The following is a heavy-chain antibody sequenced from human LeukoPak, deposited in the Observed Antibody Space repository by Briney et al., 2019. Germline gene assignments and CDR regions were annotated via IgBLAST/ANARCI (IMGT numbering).Heavy chain of an antibody. CDR3: ARDHEYQLPWPVDY. CDR2: INEDGTEK. Sequence: GGSLRLSCTASGFTFSSYWMTWVRQAPGKGLEWMANINEDGTEKYSVDSVKGRFTISRDNAKNSLYLQMNSLRAEDTAVYYCARDHEYQLPWPVDYWGQGTLVTVSS. D-gene: IGHD2-2*01. J-gene: IGHJ4*02. CDR1: GFTFSSYW. V-gene: IGHV3-7*01.